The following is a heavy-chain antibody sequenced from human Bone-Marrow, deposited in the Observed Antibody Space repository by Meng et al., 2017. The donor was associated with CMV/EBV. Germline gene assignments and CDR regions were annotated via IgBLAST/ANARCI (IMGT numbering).Heavy chain of an antibody. Sequence: GESLKISCAASGFTVSSNYMSWVRQAPGKGLEWVSVIYSGGSTYYADSVKGRFTISRDNSKNTLYLQMNSLRAEDTAVYYCARLRRIQLWSNGMDVWGQGTTLSVSS. CDR2: IYSGGST. V-gene: IGHV3-66*02. CDR3: ARLRRIQLWSNGMDV. J-gene: IGHJ6*02. D-gene: IGHD5-18*01. CDR1: GFTVSSNY.